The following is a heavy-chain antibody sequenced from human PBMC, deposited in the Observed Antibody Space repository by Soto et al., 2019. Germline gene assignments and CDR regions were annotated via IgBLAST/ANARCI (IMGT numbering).Heavy chain of an antibody. Sequence: GGSLRLSCAASGFTVSSNYMSWVRQAPGKGLEWVSVIYSGGSTYYADSVKGRFTISRDNSKNTLYLQMNSLRAEDTAVYYCERAIVWFGESTWFDPWGQGTLVTVSS. CDR1: GFTVSSNY. D-gene: IGHD3-10*01. CDR3: ERAIVWFGESTWFDP. CDR2: IYSGGST. V-gene: IGHV3-66*01. J-gene: IGHJ5*02.